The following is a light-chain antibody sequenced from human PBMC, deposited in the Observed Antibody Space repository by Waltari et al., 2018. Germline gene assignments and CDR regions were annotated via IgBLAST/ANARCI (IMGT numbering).Light chain of an antibody. CDR2: AAS. CDR1: PSVSSN. CDR3: QQYNQWPLYT. Sequence: EIVVTQSPATLSVSPGERATLSCRGSPSVSSNLAWYQQKPGQAPRLLIYAASTRATGIPARFSGSGSGTEFTLTISSLQSEDFAVYYCQQYNQWPLYTFGQGTRLE. J-gene: IGKJ2*01. V-gene: IGKV3-15*01.